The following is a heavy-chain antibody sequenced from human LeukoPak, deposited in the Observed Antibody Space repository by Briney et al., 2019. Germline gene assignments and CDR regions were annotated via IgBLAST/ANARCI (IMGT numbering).Heavy chain of an antibody. CDR2: INPNSGGT. D-gene: IGHD2-15*01. CDR1: GYTFTGYY. CDR3: ARVTQVYCSGGSCYSTGYNWFDP. V-gene: IGHV1-2*02. J-gene: IGHJ5*02. Sequence: GVSVKVSCKASGYTFTGYYMHWVRQAPGQGLEWMGWINPNSGGTNYAQKFQGRVTMTRDTSISTAYMELSRLRSDDTAVYYCARVTQVYCSGGSCYSTGYNWFDPWGQGTLVTVSS.